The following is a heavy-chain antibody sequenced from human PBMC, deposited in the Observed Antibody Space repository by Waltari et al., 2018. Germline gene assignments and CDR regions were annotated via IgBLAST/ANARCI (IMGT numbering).Heavy chain of an antibody. J-gene: IGHJ4*02. CDR2: ISNSGGST. Sequence: EVQLVESGGGLVQPGGSLRLSCAASEFTFSSYAMSWVRQAPGKGLEWVSGISNSGGSTYYADSVKGRFTISRENSKNTLHLQMNSLRAEDTAVYYCAKGHFDYSSSNFDYWGQGTLVTVSS. D-gene: IGHD6-6*01. CDR3: AKGHFDYSSSNFDY. CDR1: EFTFSSYA. V-gene: IGHV3-23*04.